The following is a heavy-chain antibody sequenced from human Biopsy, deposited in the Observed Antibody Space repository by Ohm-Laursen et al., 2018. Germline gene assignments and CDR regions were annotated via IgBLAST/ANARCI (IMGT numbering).Heavy chain of an antibody. J-gene: IGHJ2*01. Sequence: SLRLSCSAPGFTFSNYAMHWVRQASGKGLEWVAVISYHGSDKYYAGSVQGRFIISRDNSNNTLYVQMNSLRHEDTAVYYCVKDVKERVGCFGYFDLWGRGTLVTVSS. CDR2: ISYHGSDK. CDR3: VKDVKERVGCFGYFDL. D-gene: IGHD3-9*01. CDR1: GFTFSNYA. V-gene: IGHV3-30*18.